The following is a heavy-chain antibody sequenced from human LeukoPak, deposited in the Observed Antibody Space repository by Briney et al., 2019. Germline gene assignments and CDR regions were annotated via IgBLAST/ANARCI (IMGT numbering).Heavy chain of an antibody. J-gene: IGHJ4*02. CDR3: ARGGIVQLETEYYFDY. CDR1: GGTFSSYA. Sequence: GASVKVSCKASGGTFSSYAISWVRQAPGQGLEWMGGIIPIFGTANYAQKFQGRVTITADESMSTAYMELSSLRSEDTAVYYCARGGIVQLETEYYFDYWGQGTLVTVSS. CDR2: IIPIFGTA. D-gene: IGHD1-1*01. V-gene: IGHV1-69*13.